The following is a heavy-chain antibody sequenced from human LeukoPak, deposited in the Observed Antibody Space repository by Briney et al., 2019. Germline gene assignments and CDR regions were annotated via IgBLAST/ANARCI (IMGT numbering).Heavy chain of an antibody. D-gene: IGHD3-3*01. CDR3: ARDSERGFWSGSDAFDI. Sequence: ASVKVSCKASGYTFTSYYMHWVRQAPGQGLEWMGIINPSGGSTSYAQKLQGRVTMTTDTSTSTAYMELRSLRSDDTAVYYCARDSERGFWSGSDAFDIWGQGTMVTVSS. J-gene: IGHJ3*02. CDR1: GYTFTSYY. V-gene: IGHV1-46*01. CDR2: INPSGGST.